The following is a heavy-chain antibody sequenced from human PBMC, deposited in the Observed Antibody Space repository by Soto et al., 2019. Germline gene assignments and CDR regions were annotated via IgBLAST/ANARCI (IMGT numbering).Heavy chain of an antibody. J-gene: IGHJ3*02. D-gene: IGHD3-22*01. Sequence: ASVKVSCKASGYTFTSYCISWVRQAPGQGLEWMGWISAYNGNTNYAHKLQGRVTMTTDTSTSTAYMELRSLRSDDTAVYYCARGGWGSGYDAFDIWGQGTMVTVSS. CDR2: ISAYNGNT. V-gene: IGHV1-18*01. CDR1: GYTFTSYC. CDR3: ARGGWGSGYDAFDI.